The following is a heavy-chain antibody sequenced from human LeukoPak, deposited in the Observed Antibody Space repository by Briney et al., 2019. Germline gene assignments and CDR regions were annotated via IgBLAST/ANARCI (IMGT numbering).Heavy chain of an antibody. CDR1: GDSVSSYSAG. V-gene: IGHV6-1*01. CDR2: TYYRSKWYI. Sequence: QTLSLTCAISGDSVSSYSAGWNWIRQSPSRGLEWLGRTYYRSKWYIDYAVSVKSRITINPDTSKNQFSLQLDSVTPEDTAVYYCTGGGLARGVTHWFAPWSQGTLVTVSS. CDR3: TGGGLARGVTHWFAP. J-gene: IGHJ5*02. D-gene: IGHD3-10*01.